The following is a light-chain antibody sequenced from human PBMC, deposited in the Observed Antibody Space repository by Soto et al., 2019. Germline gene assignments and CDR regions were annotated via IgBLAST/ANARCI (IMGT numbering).Light chain of an antibody. J-gene: IGLJ2*01. CDR1: SSNIGQNY. CDR3: GTWDSSLSAVI. Sequence: QSVLTQPPSVSAAPGQKVTISCSGSSSNIGQNYVSWYQQLPGTAPKRLIYDNSNRPSGIPDRFSGSKSGTSATLGITGLQTGDEADYYCGTWDSSLSAVIFGGGTKLTVL. V-gene: IGLV1-51*01. CDR2: DNS.